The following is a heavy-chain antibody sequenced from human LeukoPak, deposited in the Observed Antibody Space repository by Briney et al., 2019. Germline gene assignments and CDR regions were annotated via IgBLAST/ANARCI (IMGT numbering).Heavy chain of an antibody. CDR2: IYYSGST. D-gene: IGHD3-9*01. V-gene: IGHV4-39*01. CDR1: GGSISSSIYY. Sequence: SETLSLTCTVSGGSISSSIYYWGWIRQPPGKGLEWIGSIYYSGSTYYNPSLKSRVTISVDTSKNQFSLKLSSVTAADTAVYYCARNRYYDILTGYFLFDYWGQGTLVTVSS. J-gene: IGHJ4*02. CDR3: ARNRYYDILTGYFLFDY.